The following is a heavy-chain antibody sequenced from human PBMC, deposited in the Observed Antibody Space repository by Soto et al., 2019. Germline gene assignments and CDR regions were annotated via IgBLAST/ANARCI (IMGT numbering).Heavy chain of an antibody. CDR1: GYTFTSYY. D-gene: IGHD3-22*01. Sequence: ASVKVSCKASGYTFTSYYMHWVRQAPGQGLEWMGIINPSGGSTSYAQKFQGRVTMTRDTSTSTVYMELSSLRSEDTAVYYCARDRLYDSSGSNWFDPWGQGTLVTVSS. J-gene: IGHJ5*02. CDR2: INPSGGST. CDR3: ARDRLYDSSGSNWFDP. V-gene: IGHV1-46*01.